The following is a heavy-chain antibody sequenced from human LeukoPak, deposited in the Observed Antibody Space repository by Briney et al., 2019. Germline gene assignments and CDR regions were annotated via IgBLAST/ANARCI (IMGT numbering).Heavy chain of an antibody. Sequence: PSETLSLTCTVSGASISSYYWSWIRQPPGKGLEWIGFIYYSGSTSYNPSPKSRVTISVDTSKNQFSLKLSSVTAADTAVYYCARVSGYYDSSDKRRVYYYYGMDVWGQGTTVTVSS. CDR1: GASISSYY. CDR2: IYYSGST. V-gene: IGHV4-59*01. J-gene: IGHJ6*02. D-gene: IGHD3-22*01. CDR3: ARVSGYYDSSDKRRVYYYYGMDV.